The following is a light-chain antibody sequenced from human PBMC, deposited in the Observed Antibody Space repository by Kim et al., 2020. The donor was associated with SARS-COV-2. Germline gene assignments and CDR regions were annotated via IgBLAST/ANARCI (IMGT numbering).Light chain of an antibody. CDR3: QAWDSSTYVV. J-gene: IGLJ2*01. Sequence: YELTQPPSVSVSPGQTASITCSGDKLGDKYACWYQQKPGQSPVLVIYQDSKRPSGIPERFSGSNSGNTATLTISGTQAMDEADYYCQAWDSSTYVVFGGGTQLTVL. CDR2: QDS. CDR1: KLGDKY. V-gene: IGLV3-1*01.